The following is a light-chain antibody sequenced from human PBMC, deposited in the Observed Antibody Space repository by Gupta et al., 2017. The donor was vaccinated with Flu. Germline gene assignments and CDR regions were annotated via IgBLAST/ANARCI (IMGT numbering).Light chain of an antibody. Sequence: DIQVTQSPPSVYASVGDRVTITCRASQDIGDWLAWYQQKPEKAPNLLVYAASRLPSGVPSRFSAIRSGTSFTFTIDSLQSEDFATYFCQQARSFPYSFGQGTKVQV. V-gene: IGKV1D-12*01. CDR1: QDIGDW. CDR3: QQARSFPYS. J-gene: IGKJ2*03. CDR2: AAS.